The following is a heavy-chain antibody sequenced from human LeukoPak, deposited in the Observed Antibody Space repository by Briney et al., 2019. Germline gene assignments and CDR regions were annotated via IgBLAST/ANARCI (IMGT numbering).Heavy chain of an antibody. CDR2: ISSSSSYI. CDR1: GFTFSSYS. CDR3: ARDADYGDNWFDP. J-gene: IGHJ5*02. V-gene: IGHV3-21*01. Sequence: KPGGSLRLSCAASGFTFSSYSMNWVRQAPGKGLEWVSSISSSSSYIYYADSVKGRFTISRDNAKNSLYLQMNSLRAEDTAVYYCARDADYGDNWFDPWGQGTLVTVSS. D-gene: IGHD4-17*01.